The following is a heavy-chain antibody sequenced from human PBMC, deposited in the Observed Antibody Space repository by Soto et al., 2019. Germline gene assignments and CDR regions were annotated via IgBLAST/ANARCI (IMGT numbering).Heavy chain of an antibody. V-gene: IGHV1-18*01. CDR2: ISAYNGNT. CDR3: ARVWYGDYKPDANYYYYGMDV. J-gene: IGHJ6*02. CDR1: GYTFTSYG. Sequence: ASVKVSCKASGYTFTSYGISWVRQAPGQGLEWMGWISAYNGNTNYAQKLQGRVTMTTDTSTSTAYMEPRSLRSDDAAVYYCARVWYGDYKPDANYYYYGMDVWGQGTTVTVSS. D-gene: IGHD4-17*01.